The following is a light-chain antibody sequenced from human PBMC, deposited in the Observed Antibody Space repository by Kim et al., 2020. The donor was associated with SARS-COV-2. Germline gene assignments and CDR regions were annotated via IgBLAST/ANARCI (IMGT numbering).Light chain of an antibody. CDR2: QDS. CDR3: QAWDSSKGV. V-gene: IGLV3-1*01. CDR1: KLGDKY. J-gene: IGLJ1*01. Sequence: SYELTQPPSVSVSPGQTASITCSGDKLGDKYACWYQQKPVQSPVVVIDQDSKRPSGIPERFSGSNSGNTATLTICGTHAMDETDYYCQAWDSSKGVFGTGTKVSV.